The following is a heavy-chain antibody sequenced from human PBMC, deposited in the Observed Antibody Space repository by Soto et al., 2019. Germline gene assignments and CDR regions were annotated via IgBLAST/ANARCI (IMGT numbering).Heavy chain of an antibody. D-gene: IGHD3-22*01. Sequence: GGSLRLSCAASGFTFSSYAMSWVRQAPGKGLEWVSAISGSGGSTYYGDSVKGRFTISRDNSKNTLYLQMNSLRAEETAVYYCASGGKPMIVVVTNWFDPWGQGTLVTVSS. CDR1: GFTFSSYA. V-gene: IGHV3-23*01. J-gene: IGHJ5*02. CDR2: ISGSGGST. CDR3: ASGGKPMIVVVTNWFDP.